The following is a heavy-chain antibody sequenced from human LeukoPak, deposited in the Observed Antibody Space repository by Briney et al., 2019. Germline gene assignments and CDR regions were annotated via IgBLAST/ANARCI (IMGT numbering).Heavy chain of an antibody. D-gene: IGHD5-12*01. Sequence: ASVKVSCKTSGYTFTGYYMRWVRQAPGQGLEWMGWINPNSGDTDYAQKFQGRVTMTRDTSISTAYMELGRLRSDDTAVYYCARVKEGLDAFDIWGQGTMVTVSS. CDR1: GYTFTGYY. CDR3: ARVKEGLDAFDI. V-gene: IGHV1-2*02. J-gene: IGHJ3*02. CDR2: INPNSGDT.